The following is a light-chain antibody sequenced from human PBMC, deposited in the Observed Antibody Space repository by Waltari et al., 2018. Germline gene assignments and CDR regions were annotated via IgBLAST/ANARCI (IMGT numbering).Light chain of an antibody. V-gene: IGKV4-1*01. Sequence: IVITKSPDSLAVSLGGRPPLTFKSSQSLFYTPTKKSCLGCFQQKPGQPPKLLIRWASFRESGVPDRFSGSGSGTNFTLTINNLQAEDVAVYYCQQYYSVITFGQGTRLEIK. J-gene: IGKJ5*01. CDR3: QQYYSVIT. CDR1: QSLFYTPTKKSC. CDR2: WAS.